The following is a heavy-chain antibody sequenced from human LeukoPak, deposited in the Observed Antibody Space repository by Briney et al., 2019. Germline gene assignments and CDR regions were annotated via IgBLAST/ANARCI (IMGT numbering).Heavy chain of an antibody. D-gene: IGHD2-2*01. CDR1: GGSFSGYY. V-gene: IGHV4-34*01. CDR2: INHSGST. J-gene: IGHJ6*02. CDR3: ARVRLHCSSTSCYYYYYYGMDV. Sequence: PSETLSLTCAVYGGSFSGYYWSWIRQPPGKGLEWIGEINHSGSTNYNPSLKSRVTISVDTSKNQFSLKLSSVTAADTAVYYCARVRLHCSSTSCYYYYYYGMDVWGQGTTVTVSS.